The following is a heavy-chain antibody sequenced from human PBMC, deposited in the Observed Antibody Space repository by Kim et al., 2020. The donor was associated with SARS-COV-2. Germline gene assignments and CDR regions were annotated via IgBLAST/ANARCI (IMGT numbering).Heavy chain of an antibody. Sequence: GGSLRLSCAASGFTFDDYAMHWVRQAPGKGLEWVSLISGDGGSTYYADSVKGRFTISRDNSKNSLYLQMNSLRTEDTALYYCAKDLRGTGSLRYFDWLDYYGMDVWGQGTTVTVSS. CDR1: GFTFDDYA. CDR2: ISGDGGST. V-gene: IGHV3-43*02. D-gene: IGHD3-9*01. J-gene: IGHJ6*02. CDR3: AKDLRGTGSLRYFDWLDYYGMDV.